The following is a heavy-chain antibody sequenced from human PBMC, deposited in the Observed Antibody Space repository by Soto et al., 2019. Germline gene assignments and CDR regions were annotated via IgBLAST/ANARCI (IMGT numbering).Heavy chain of an antibody. D-gene: IGHD3-10*01. Sequence: SETLSLTCSISGSSISSYYWSWLRQPPGKGLEWIGYIYYSGSTNYNPSLKSRVTISVDTSKNQFSLKLSSVTAADTAVYYYARGWFGDDAFNYWGQGTLVTAPQ. J-gene: IGHJ4*02. CDR2: IYYSGST. CDR3: ARGWFGDDAFNY. V-gene: IGHV4-59*01. CDR1: GSSISSYY.